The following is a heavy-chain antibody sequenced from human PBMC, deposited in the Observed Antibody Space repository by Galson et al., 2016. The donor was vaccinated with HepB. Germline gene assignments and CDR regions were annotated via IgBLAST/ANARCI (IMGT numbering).Heavy chain of an antibody. V-gene: IGHV1-24*01. CDR3: ATVTAGWVGELGG. CDR2: FDPEDGET. J-gene: IGHJ4*02. Sequence: SVKVSCKVSGYTLTELSMHWVRQAPGKGLEWMGAFDPEDGETIYAQKFQGRVTMTEDTSTDTAYMVLSSLRSEDTAVYYCATVTAGWVGELGGWGQGTLVTVSS. D-gene: IGHD3-10*01. CDR1: GYTLTELS.